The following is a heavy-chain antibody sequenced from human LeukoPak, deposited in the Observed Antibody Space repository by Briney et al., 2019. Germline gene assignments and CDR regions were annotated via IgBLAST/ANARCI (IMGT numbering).Heavy chain of an antibody. CDR2: IFGGGGST. D-gene: IGHD6-19*01. CDR1: GFTLSISS. V-gene: IGHV3-23*01. J-gene: IGHJ4*02. Sequence: TGGSLRLSCAASGFTLSISSMSWVRQAPGKGLGWVSVIFGGGGSTDYADSVKGRFTISRDNSKNTLYLQINSFRAEDTAVYYCAKGSGWYVWGQGTLVTVSS. CDR3: AKGSGWYV.